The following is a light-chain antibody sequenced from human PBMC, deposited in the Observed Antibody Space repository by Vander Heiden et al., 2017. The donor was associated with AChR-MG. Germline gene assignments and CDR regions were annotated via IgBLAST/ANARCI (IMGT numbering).Light chain of an antibody. J-gene: IGLJ3*02. CDR3: AAWDDSLNGPV. Sequence: QSVLTQPPSASGTPGRRVTIACDGSSSSIESNTVNWDKQRPGTAPKLLIYSNTQRPSGVPDRFSGSKSGTSASLAISGLQSEDEAGYYCAAWDDSLNGPVFGGGTKLTVL. CDR2: SNT. CDR1: SSSIESNT. V-gene: IGLV1-44*01.